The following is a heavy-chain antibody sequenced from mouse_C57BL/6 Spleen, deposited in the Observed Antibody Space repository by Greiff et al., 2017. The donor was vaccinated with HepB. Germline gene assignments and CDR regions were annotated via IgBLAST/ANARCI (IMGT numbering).Heavy chain of an antibody. V-gene: IGHV5-4*01. CDR3: AREHYYGSNHFDY. J-gene: IGHJ2*01. CDR2: ISDGGSYT. Sequence: EVKLVESGGGLVKPGGSLKLSCAASGFTFSSYAMSWVRQTPEKRLEWVATISDGGSYTYYPDNVKGRFTISRDNAKNNLYLQMSHLKSEDTAMYYCAREHYYGSNHFDYWGQGTTLTVSS. D-gene: IGHD1-1*01. CDR1: GFTFSSYA.